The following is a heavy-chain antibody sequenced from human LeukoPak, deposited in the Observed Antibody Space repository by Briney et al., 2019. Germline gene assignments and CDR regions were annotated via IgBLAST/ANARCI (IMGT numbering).Heavy chain of an antibody. Sequence: GGSLRLSCAASGFTFSSYAMSWVRQAPGKGLEWVSAISGSGGGTYYADSVKGRFTISRDNSKNTLYLQMNSLRAEDTAVYYCAKASAMIVVVSKHFDYWGQGTLVTVSS. CDR3: AKASAMIVVVSKHFDY. J-gene: IGHJ4*02. V-gene: IGHV3-23*01. CDR1: GFTFSSYA. D-gene: IGHD3-22*01. CDR2: ISGSGGGT.